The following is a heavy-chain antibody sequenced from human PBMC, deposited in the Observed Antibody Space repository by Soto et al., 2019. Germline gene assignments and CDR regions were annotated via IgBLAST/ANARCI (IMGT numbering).Heavy chain of an antibody. V-gene: IGHV4-34*01. D-gene: IGHD1-26*01. J-gene: IGHJ3*02. CDR1: GGSFSGYY. Sequence: PSETLSLTCAVYGGSFSGYYWSWIRQPPGKGLEWIGEINHSGSTNYNPSLKSRVTISVDTSKNQFSLKLSSVTAADTAVYYCARLGGGSYGAFDIWGQGTMVTVSS. CDR3: ARLGGGSYGAFDI. CDR2: INHSGST.